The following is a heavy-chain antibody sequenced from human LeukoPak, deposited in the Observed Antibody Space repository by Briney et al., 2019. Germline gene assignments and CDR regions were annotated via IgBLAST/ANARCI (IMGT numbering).Heavy chain of an antibody. CDR2: ILYEGSYT. CDR3: VKGYSLVITAVEYFFDY. V-gene: IGHV3-30*02. CDR1: GFPFSSYD. D-gene: IGHD3-22*01. Sequence: GGPLRLSCTASGFPFSSYDMHWVRQAPDKALEWVAFILYEGSYTYYADSVKARLNISRHNPENTVSLQIHSVRPEHASVFYCVKGYSLVITAVEYFFDYWGQGAQVTVSS. J-gene: IGHJ4*02.